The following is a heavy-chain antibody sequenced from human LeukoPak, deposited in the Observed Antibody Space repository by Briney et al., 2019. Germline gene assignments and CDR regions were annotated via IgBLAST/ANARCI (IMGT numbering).Heavy chain of an antibody. D-gene: IGHD2-8*02. V-gene: IGHV4-39*07. Sequence: PSETLSLTCTVSGGSISSSTYYWGWIRQPPGKGLEWIGEINHSGSTNYNPSLKSRVTISVDTSKNQFSLKLSSVTAADTAVYYCARGVLIGWGQGTLVTVSS. J-gene: IGHJ4*02. CDR2: INHSGST. CDR3: ARGVLIG. CDR1: GGSISSSTYY.